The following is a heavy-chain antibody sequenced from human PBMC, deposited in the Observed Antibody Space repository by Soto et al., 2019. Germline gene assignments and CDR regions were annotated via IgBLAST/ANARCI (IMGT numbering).Heavy chain of an antibody. Sequence: QVQLVESGGGVVQPGRSLRLSCAASGFTFSSYDMHWVRQAPGKGLEWVAVISYDGSNKYYADSVKGRFTISRDNSKNTLYRQMHRLRVDEKAVYECARASPLYVSKYESLYYGLDLWGQGTPVTVSS. J-gene: IGHJ6*02. V-gene: IGHV3-30-3*01. CDR1: GFTFSSYD. CDR3: ARASPLYVSKYESLYYGLDL. CDR2: ISYDGSNK. D-gene: IGHD4-4*01.